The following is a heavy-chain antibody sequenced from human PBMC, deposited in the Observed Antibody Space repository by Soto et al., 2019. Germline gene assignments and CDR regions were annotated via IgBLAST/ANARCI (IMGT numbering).Heavy chain of an antibody. V-gene: IGHV3-30-3*01. CDR1: GXXFSSXA. CDR2: ISYDGSNK. Sequence: GGSLRLSCAAXGXXFSSXAXXWVRQAPGKGLEWVAVISYDGSNKYYADSVKGRVTISRDNSKNTLYLQMNSLRAEDTPVYYCARADEAFEIWGQGTMVTVSS. CDR3: ARADEAFEI. J-gene: IGHJ3*02.